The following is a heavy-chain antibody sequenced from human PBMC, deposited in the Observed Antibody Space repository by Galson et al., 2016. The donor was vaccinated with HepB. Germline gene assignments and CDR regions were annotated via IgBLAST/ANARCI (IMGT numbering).Heavy chain of an antibody. CDR2: IIGNSDDR. J-gene: IGHJ3*02. D-gene: IGHD4-17*01. CDR3: ARDNGDYNGFDI. CDR1: GDSFNDSY. Sequence: SVKVSCKASGDSFNDSYFTWVRQAPGQGLEWVGRIIGNSDDRENAQRFQERVIMTTDTSTSTVYLEMRSLRFDDTAVYFCARDNGDYNGFDIWGQGTVITVSS. V-gene: IGHV1-18*01.